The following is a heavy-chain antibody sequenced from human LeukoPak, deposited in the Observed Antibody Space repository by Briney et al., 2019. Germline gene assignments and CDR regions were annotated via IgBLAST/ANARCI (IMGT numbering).Heavy chain of an antibody. V-gene: IGHV3-21*04. CDR1: GFTFSSYS. J-gene: IGHJ4*02. CDR2: ISSSSSYI. CDR3: AKGDVGEGYYFDY. Sequence: GGSLRLSCAASGFTFSSYSMNWVRQAPGKGLEWVSSISSSSSYIYYADSVKGRFTISRDNAKNSLYLQMNSLRAEDTAVYYCAKGDVGEGYYFDYWGQGTLVTVSS. D-gene: IGHD1-26*01.